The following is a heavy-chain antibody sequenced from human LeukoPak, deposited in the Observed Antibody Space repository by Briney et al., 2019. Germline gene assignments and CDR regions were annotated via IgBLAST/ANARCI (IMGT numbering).Heavy chain of an antibody. CDR3: AKARSVRGELAFDY. V-gene: IGHV3-30*18. D-gene: IGHD3-10*01. Sequence: LSLTCTVSGGSISSYYWSWVRQAPGKGLEWVAVISYDGSNKYYADSVKGRFTISRDNSKNTLYLQMNSLRAEDTAVYYCAKARSVRGELAFDYWGQGTLVTVSS. CDR1: GGSISSYY. CDR2: ISYDGSNK. J-gene: IGHJ4*02.